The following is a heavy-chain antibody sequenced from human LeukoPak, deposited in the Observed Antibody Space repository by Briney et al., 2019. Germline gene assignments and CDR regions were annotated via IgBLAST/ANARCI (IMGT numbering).Heavy chain of an antibody. J-gene: IGHJ5*02. CDR3: ARGRVGSSWYGRPNWFDP. V-gene: IGHV4-34*01. Sequence: SETLSLTCAVYGGSFSGYYWSWIRQPPGKGLEWIGEINHSGSTNYNPSLKSRVTISVDTSKNQLSLKLSSVTAADTAVYYCARGRVGSSWYGRPNWFDPWGQGTLVTVSS. D-gene: IGHD6-13*01. CDR2: INHSGST. CDR1: GGSFSGYY.